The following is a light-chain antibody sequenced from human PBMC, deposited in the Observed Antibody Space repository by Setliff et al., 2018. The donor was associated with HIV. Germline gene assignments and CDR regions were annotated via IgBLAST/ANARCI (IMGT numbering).Light chain of an antibody. V-gene: IGLV2-14*03. CDR3: SSYTNIPTRVI. CDR1: YSNIGCYAD. J-gene: IGLJ2*01. CDR2: DVT. Sequence: QSALTQPASVSGSTGQSITISCNGTYSNIGCYADVSWYQHHPGKAPRLVIHDVTKRPSGVSTRFSGSKFGISASLTISGLQAADEADYFCSSYTNIPTRVIFGGGTKVTVL.